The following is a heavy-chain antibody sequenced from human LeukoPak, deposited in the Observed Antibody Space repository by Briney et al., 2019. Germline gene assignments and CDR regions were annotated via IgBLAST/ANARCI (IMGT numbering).Heavy chain of an antibody. V-gene: IGHV3-74*01. CDR3: ARHATSGWYAFDY. D-gene: IGHD6-19*01. CDR1: GFTSSSHW. Sequence: GGSLRLSCAASGFTSSSHWMHWVRQAPGKGLVWVSRINSDGSSTSYADSVKGRFTISRDNAKNTLYLQMSSLRAEDTAVYYCARHATSGWYAFDYWGQGTLVTVSS. CDR2: INSDGSST. J-gene: IGHJ4*02.